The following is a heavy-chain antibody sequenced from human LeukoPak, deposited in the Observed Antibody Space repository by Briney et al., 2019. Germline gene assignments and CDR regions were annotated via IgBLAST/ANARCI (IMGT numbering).Heavy chain of an antibody. CDR1: GYTLTELS. CDR3: ATVGVDFWSGYSMYYFDY. J-gene: IGHJ4*02. Sequence: ASVKVSCKVSGYTLTELSMHWVRQAPGKGLEWMGGFNPEDGETIYAQKFQGRVTMTEDTSTDTAYMELSSLRSEDTAVYYRATVGVDFWSGYSMYYFDYWGQGTLVTVSS. CDR2: FNPEDGET. V-gene: IGHV1-24*01. D-gene: IGHD3-3*01.